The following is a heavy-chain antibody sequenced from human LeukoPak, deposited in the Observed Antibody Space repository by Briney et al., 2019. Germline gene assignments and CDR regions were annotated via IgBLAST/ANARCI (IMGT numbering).Heavy chain of an antibody. D-gene: IGHD2/OR15-2a*01. CDR2: ISSSGSTI. CDR3: ARVYPKMYFDY. V-gene: IGHV3-48*03. J-gene: IGHJ4*02. Sequence: GGSLRLSCAASGFTFSSYEMNWVRQAPGKGLEWVSYISSSGSTIYYADSVKGRFTISRDNAKNSLYLQMNSLRAEDTAVYYCARVYPKMYFDYWGQGTLVTVSS. CDR1: GFTFSSYE.